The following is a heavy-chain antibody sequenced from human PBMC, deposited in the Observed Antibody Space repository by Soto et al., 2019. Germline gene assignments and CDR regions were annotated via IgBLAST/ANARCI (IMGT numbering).Heavy chain of an antibody. CDR1: GGTFSSYT. Sequence: QVQLVQSGAEVKKPGSSVKVSCKASGGTFSSYTISWVRQAPGQGLEWMGRIIPILGIANYAQKFQGRVTITEDKSTSTAYMELSSLRSEDTAVYYCARTVGLAGRGDWGQGTLVTVSS. J-gene: IGHJ4*02. D-gene: IGHD1-26*01. CDR3: ARTVGLAGRGD. V-gene: IGHV1-69*02. CDR2: IIPILGIA.